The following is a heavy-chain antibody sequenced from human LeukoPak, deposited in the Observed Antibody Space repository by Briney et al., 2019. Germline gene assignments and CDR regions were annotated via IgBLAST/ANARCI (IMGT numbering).Heavy chain of an antibody. J-gene: IGHJ4*02. D-gene: IGHD5-18*01. CDR2: IWYDGTNK. CDR1: GFSFSSYG. CDR3: ARDQRGFSYSKYYFDY. Sequence: GRSLRLSCAASGFSFSSYGMHWVRQAPGKGLEGVAVIWYDGTNKYYADSVKGRFTISRDTSKNTLYLQMNSLRAEDTAVYYCARDQRGFSYSKYYFDYWGQGTLVTVSS. V-gene: IGHV3-33*01.